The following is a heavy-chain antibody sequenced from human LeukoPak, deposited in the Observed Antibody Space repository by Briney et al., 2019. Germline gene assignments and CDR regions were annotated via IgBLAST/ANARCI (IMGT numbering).Heavy chain of an antibody. Sequence: PSETLSLTCSVSGGSISSYYWSWIRQPPGKGLEWIGYIYYSGSTNHNPSLKSRVTISVDMSKNQFSLKLSSVTAADTAVYYCARDEEGFDPWGQGTLVTVSS. J-gene: IGHJ5*02. CDR2: IYYSGST. V-gene: IGHV4-59*01. CDR3: ARDEEGFDP. CDR1: GGSISSYY.